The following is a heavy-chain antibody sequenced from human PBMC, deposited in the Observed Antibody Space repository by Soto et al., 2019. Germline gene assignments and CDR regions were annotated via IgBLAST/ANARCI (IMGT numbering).Heavy chain of an antibody. J-gene: IGHJ3*02. CDR2: IYYSGST. CDR1: GGSVSSGSYY. CDR3: ARVENYYDSSGYLLDI. V-gene: IGHV4-61*01. D-gene: IGHD3-22*01. Sequence: QVQLQESGPGLVKPSETLSLTCTVSGGSVSSGSYYWSWIRQPPGKGLEWIGYIYYSGSTNYNPSLKSRVTISVDTSKNQFSLKLSSVTAADTAVYYCARVENYYDSSGYLLDIWGQGTMVTVSS.